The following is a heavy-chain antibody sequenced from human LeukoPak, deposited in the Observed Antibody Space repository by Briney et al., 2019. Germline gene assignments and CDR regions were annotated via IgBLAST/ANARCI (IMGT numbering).Heavy chain of an antibody. CDR1: GFTFSSYS. CDR2: IRSKAYTGTT. J-gene: IGHJ4*02. V-gene: IGHV3-49*04. CDR3: TRDLPQYSAEPYFDY. D-gene: IGHD1-26*01. Sequence: GGSLRLSCAASGFTFSSYSMNWVRQAPGKGLEWVGFIRSKAYTGTTEYAASVKGRFTISRGDSKSIAYLQMNSLKIEDTAVYYCTRDLPQYSAEPYFDYWGQGTLVTVSS.